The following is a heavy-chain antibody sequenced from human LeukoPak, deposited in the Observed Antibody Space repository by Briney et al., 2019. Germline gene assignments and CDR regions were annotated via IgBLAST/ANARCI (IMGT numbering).Heavy chain of an antibody. CDR1: GFTFSSYS. V-gene: IGHV3-21*01. CDR3: AKDRDYIMGIVDY. J-gene: IGHJ4*02. Sequence: GGSLRLSCAASGFTFSSYSMNWVRQAPGKGLEWVSSISSSSSYIYYADSVKGRFTISRDNAKNSLYLQMNSLRAEDTAVYYCAKDRDYIMGIVDYWGQGTLVTVSS. CDR2: ISSSSSYI. D-gene: IGHD4/OR15-4a*01.